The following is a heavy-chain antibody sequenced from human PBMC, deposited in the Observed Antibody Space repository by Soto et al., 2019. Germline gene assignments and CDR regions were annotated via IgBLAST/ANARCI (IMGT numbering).Heavy chain of an antibody. Sequence: EVQLVETGGDLIQPGGSLRLSCAASGFSVSSNYMSWVRQAPGKGLEWVSVIYSGGSTYYADSVRGRFIISRDNSKNMVYLQMNSLRAEDTAVYYCARSEENYKYALDVWGQGTTVTFSS. J-gene: IGHJ6*02. CDR2: IYSGGST. CDR3: ARSEENYKYALDV. CDR1: GFSVSSNY. V-gene: IGHV3-53*02.